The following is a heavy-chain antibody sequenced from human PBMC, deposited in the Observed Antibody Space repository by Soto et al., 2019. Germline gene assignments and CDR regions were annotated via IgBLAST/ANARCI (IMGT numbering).Heavy chain of an antibody. V-gene: IGHV4-34*01. J-gene: IGHJ5*02. CDR1: GGSFSGYY. CDR3: ARGPRTTGTTRKRLIDP. CDR2: INHSGST. Sequence: SETLSLTCAVYGGSFSGYYWSWIRQPPGKGLEWIGEINHSGSTNYNPSLKSRVTISVDTSKNQFSLKLSSVTAADTAVYYCARGPRTTGTTRKRLIDPWGQGTLVTVSS. D-gene: IGHD1-1*01.